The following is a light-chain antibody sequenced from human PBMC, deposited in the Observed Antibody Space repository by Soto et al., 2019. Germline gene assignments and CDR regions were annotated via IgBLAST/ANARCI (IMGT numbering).Light chain of an antibody. J-gene: IGLJ2*01. V-gene: IGLV2-14*01. CDR1: SSDVGGYNY. Sequence: QSVLTQPASVSGSPGQSITISCTGTSSDVGGYNYVSWYQQHPGKAPQLMIYDVSNRPSGVSNRFSGSKSGNTAPLTISGLQAEDEADYYCSSYTSSSTVVFGGGTKVTVL. CDR2: DVS. CDR3: SSYTSSSTVV.